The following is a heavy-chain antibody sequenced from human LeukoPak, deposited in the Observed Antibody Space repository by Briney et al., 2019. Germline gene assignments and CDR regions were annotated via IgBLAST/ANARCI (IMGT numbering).Heavy chain of an antibody. Sequence: GSSVKVSCKASGGTFSSYGISWVRQAPGQGLEWMGRIIPFLAITHYAQKFQGRVTITADKSTSTAYMDLSSLRSDDTAVYYCARDTAMVTYWFDPWGQGTLVTVSS. CDR1: GGTFSSYG. V-gene: IGHV1-69*04. CDR3: ARDTAMVTYWFDP. CDR2: IIPFLAIT. J-gene: IGHJ5*02. D-gene: IGHD5-18*01.